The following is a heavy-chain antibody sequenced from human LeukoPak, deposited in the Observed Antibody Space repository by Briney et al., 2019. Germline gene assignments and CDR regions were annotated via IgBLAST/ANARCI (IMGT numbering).Heavy chain of an antibody. V-gene: IGHV3-30*18. CDR2: ISYDGSNK. CDR1: GFTFSSYG. J-gene: IGHJ6*03. CDR3: AKNTPEKQKIVVVVALSRYYMDV. Sequence: GGSLRLSCAASGFTFSSYGMHWVRQAPGKGLEWVAVISYDGSNKYYADSVKGRFTISRDNSKNTLYLQMNSLRAEDTAVYYCAKNTPEKQKIVVVVALSRYYMDVWGKGTTVTVSS. D-gene: IGHD2-15*01.